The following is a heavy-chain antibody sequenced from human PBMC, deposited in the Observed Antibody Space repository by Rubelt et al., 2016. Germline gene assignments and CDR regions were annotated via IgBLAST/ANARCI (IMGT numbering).Heavy chain of an antibody. J-gene: IGHJ6*02. Sequence: QLQESGPGLVKPSETLSLTCAVYGGSFSGYYWSWIRQPPGKGLEWIGEINHSGSTNYNPSLKNRVTISVDTSKNQFSLGRGPVTAADTAVYYCARGDVWSGYYGRYGMDVRGQGTTVTVSS. D-gene: IGHD3-3*01. CDR1: GGSFSGYY. V-gene: IGHV4-34*01. CDR2: INHSGST. CDR3: ARGDVWSGYYGRYGMDV.